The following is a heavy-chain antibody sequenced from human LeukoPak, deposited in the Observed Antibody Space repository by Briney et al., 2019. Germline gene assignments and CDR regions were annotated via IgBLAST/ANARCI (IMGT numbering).Heavy chain of an antibody. CDR1: GGSFSGYY. V-gene: IGHV4-34*01. Sequence: SETLSLTCAVYGGSFSGYYWSWIRQPPGKGPEWIGEINHSGSTNYNPSLKSRVTISVDTSKNQFSLKLSSVTAADTAVYYCARGPVGNYGDYLADYWGQGTLVTVSS. CDR3: ARGPVGNYGDYLADY. D-gene: IGHD4-17*01. CDR2: INHSGST. J-gene: IGHJ4*02.